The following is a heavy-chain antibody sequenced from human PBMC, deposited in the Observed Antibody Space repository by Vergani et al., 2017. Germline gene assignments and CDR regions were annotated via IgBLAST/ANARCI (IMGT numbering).Heavy chain of an antibody. J-gene: IGHJ4*02. CDR3: ARVYCSSTSCYYFDY. CDR2: IWYDGSNK. CDR1: GFTFSSYG. D-gene: IGHD2-2*01. V-gene: IGHV3-33*01. Sequence: QVQLVESGGGVVQPGRSLRLSCAASGFTFSSYGMHWVRQAPGKGLEWVAVIWYDGSNKYYADSVKGRFTISRDNSKNTLYLQMNSLRAEDTAVYYCARVYCSSTSCYYFDYWGQGTLVTVSS.